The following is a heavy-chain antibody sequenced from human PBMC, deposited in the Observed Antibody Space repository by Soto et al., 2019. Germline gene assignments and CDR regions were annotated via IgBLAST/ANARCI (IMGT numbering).Heavy chain of an antibody. CDR3: ARELYYYDSSGQYYFDY. J-gene: IGHJ4*02. CDR2: IIPIFGTA. V-gene: IGHV1-69*13. CDR1: GGTFSSYA. D-gene: IGHD3-22*01. Sequence: SVKVSCKASGGTFSSYAISWVRQAPGQGLEWMGGIIPIFGTANYAQKFQGRVTITADESTSTAYMELSSLRSEDTAVYYCARELYYYDSSGQYYFDYWGQGTQVTVSS.